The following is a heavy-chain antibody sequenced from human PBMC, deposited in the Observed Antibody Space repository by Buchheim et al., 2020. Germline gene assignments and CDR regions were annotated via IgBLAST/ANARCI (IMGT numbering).Heavy chain of an antibody. CDR3: ARDEVRIGAGHFDY. CDR1: GFTFSSSG. D-gene: IGHD4/OR15-4a*01. CDR2: IWYDGSNK. J-gene: IGHJ4*02. V-gene: IGHV3-33*01. Sequence: QVQLVESGGGVVQPGRSLRLSCAASGFTFSSSGMHWVRQAPGKGLERVAVIWYDGSNKYYADSVKGRFTISRDNSKNTLYQQMNSLRAEDTAVYSCARDEVRIGAGHFDYWGQGTL.